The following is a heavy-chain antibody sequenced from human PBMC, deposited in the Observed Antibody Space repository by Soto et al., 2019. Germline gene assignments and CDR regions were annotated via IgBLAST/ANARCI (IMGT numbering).Heavy chain of an antibody. V-gene: IGHV1-3*01. CDR3: AREVFSSAWPYYMDV. Sequence: QVPLVQSGAEVKKPGASVNVSCKTSGYTFTSYAINWVRQAPGQRLEWMGWINADNGNTKYSQKFQGRVTITRDTSASTAYMELSSLRSEDTAIYYCAREVFSSAWPYYMDVWGKGTTVTVSS. CDR1: GYTFTSYA. D-gene: IGHD6-19*01. J-gene: IGHJ6*03. CDR2: INADNGNT.